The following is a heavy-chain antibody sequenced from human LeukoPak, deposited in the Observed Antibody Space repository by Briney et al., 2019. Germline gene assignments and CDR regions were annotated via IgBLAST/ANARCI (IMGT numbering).Heavy chain of an antibody. D-gene: IGHD3-16*01. J-gene: IGHJ4*02. CDR1: GFTFSSYG. V-gene: IGHV3-30*03. Sequence: GGSLRLSCAASGFTFSSYGMHWVRQAPGKGLEWVAVISYDGSNKYYADSVKGRFTISRDNSKNTLYLQVNSLRAEDTAVYYCARGGQTYWGQGTLVTVSS. CDR3: ARGGQTY. CDR2: ISYDGSNK.